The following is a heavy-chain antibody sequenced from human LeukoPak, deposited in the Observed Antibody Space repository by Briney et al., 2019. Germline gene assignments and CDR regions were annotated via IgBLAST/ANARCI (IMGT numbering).Heavy chain of an antibody. CDR3: ARLQKRDSRDY. Sequence: PGGSLRLSCSASGLTLSNFWMSWVRQAPGKGLEGVANIKEDGREKYQVDSLKGRVTVCRDKTQKSLYMQMNCLRGEDTAVYYWARLQKRDSRDYWGEGNLGTVSP. CDR1: GLTLSNFW. CDR2: IKEDGREK. J-gene: IGHJ4*02. D-gene: IGHD5-24*01. V-gene: IGHV3-7*02.